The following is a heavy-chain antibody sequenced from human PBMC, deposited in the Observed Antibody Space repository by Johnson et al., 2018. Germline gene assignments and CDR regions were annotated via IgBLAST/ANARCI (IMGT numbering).Heavy chain of an antibody. Sequence: QVQLQESGPGLVKXSETXSLXCTVSGGSLSSYYWSWIRQPPGKGLEWIGYIYYSGSTNYNPSLKSRVTIPVDTSKNQFSLKLSPVTAADTAVYYCARETAAGSDAFDIWGQGTMVTVSS. CDR1: GGSLSSYY. D-gene: IGHD6-13*01. CDR3: ARETAAGSDAFDI. J-gene: IGHJ3*02. CDR2: IYYSGST. V-gene: IGHV4-59*01.